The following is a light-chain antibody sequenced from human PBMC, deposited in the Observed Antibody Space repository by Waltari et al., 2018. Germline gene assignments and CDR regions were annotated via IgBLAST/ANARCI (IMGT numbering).Light chain of an antibody. Sequence: QLVLTQSPSASASLGASVKLTCTLSSGHSSNVIAWHQQQPEKGPRYLMKVNSDGSHSKGDEIPGRVSGSSAGAEHYLTISSLQSEDEADYYCQTGGHGTGVFGGGTKLTVL. CDR1: SGHSSNV. J-gene: IGLJ2*01. V-gene: IGLV4-69*01. CDR2: VNSDGSH. CDR3: QTGGHGTGV.